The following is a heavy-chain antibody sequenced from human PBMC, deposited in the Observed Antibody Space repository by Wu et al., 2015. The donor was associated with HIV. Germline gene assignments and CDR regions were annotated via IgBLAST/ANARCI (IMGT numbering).Heavy chain of an antibody. CDR1: GGTFSSYA. CDR2: IIPIFGTA. Sequence: QVQLVQSGAEVKKPGSSVKVSCKASGGTFSSYAISWVRQAPGQGLEWMGGIIPIFGTANYAQKFQGRVTITTDESTSTAYMELSSLRSEDTAVYYCARDRSCSGGSCHNWFDPVGPGNPGPPSP. D-gene: IGHD2-15*01. J-gene: IGHJ5*02. V-gene: IGHV1-69*05. CDR3: ARDRSCSGGSCHNWFDP.